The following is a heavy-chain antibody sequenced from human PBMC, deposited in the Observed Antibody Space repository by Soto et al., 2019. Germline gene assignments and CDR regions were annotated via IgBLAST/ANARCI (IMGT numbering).Heavy chain of an antibody. V-gene: IGHV3-48*02. CDR1: GFTFSSYS. Sequence: EVQLVESGGGLVQPGGSLRLSCADSGFTFSSYSMNWVRQAPGKGLEWVSYISSSSSTIYYADSVKGRFTISRDNAKNSLYLQINSVRDEDTAVYYCAREDYYDSSGVGAFDIWGQGTMVTVSS. CDR2: ISSSSSTI. CDR3: AREDYYDSSGVGAFDI. D-gene: IGHD3-22*01. J-gene: IGHJ3*02.